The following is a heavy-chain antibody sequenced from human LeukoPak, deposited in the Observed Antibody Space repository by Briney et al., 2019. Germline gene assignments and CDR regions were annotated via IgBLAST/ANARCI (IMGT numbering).Heavy chain of an antibody. V-gene: IGHV1-18*01. CDR3: ARVAPEGYYESSGYYLLCDY. CDR1: GYTFTSYG. Sequence: ASVKVSCKASGYTFTSYGISWVRHAPGQGLEWVGWISSYNGNTNYAQKLQGRVTMTTDTSTSTAYMELRSLRPDDTAVYYCARVAPEGYYESSGYYLLCDYWGQGTLVTVSS. CDR2: ISSYNGNT. J-gene: IGHJ4*02. D-gene: IGHD3-22*01.